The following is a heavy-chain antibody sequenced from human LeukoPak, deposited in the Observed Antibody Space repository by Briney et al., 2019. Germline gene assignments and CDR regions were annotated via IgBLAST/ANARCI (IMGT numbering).Heavy chain of an antibody. J-gene: IGHJ1*01. D-gene: IGHD6-13*01. Sequence: GGSLRLSCAATGFTFSRYGMHWVRQAPGKGLEWVSVIWYDGSNRYYADSVEGRFTISRDNSKNTLYLQMNSLRAEDTAVYYCARDRYSSSHEYFQHWGQGTLVTVSS. V-gene: IGHV3-33*01. CDR2: IWYDGSNR. CDR1: GFTFSRYG. CDR3: ARDRYSSSHEYFQH.